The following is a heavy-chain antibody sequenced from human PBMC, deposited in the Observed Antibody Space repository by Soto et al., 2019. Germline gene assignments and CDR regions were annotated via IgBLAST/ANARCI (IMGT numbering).Heavy chain of an antibody. D-gene: IGHD4-17*01. J-gene: IGHJ4*02. CDR1: GGTFSCHT. CDR3: ARDLHGDPYY. Sequence: APVKVSCKASGGTFSCHTISWVRQATGQGLEWMGWISAYNGNTNYAQKLQGRVTMTTDTSTSTAYMELRSLRSDDTAVYYCARDLHGDPYYWGQGTLVTVSS. V-gene: IGHV1-18*01. CDR2: ISAYNGNT.